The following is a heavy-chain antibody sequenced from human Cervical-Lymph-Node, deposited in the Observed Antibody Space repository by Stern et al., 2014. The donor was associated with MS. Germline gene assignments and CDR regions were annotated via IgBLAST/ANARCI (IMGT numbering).Heavy chain of an antibody. D-gene: IGHD1-26*01. J-gene: IGHJ6*02. CDR1: GGTFSSYG. V-gene: IGHV1-69*01. CDR3: ARGELKEGLVRGMDV. Sequence: QLVESGAEVKKPGSSVKVSCKASGGTFSSYGIRWVRQAPGQGLEWVGGIMPNVGTENYAQRLQGRVTISGDESTSHAYMELSSLRSEDTAVYYCARGELKEGLVRGMDVWGQGTTVTVSS. CDR2: IMPNVGTE.